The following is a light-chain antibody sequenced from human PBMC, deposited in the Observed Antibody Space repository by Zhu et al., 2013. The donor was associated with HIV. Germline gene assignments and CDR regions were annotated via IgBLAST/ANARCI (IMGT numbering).Light chain of an antibody. J-gene: IGKJ4*01. CDR3: MQGLHPLT. Sequence: ILVTQTPVSLSVAPGQSASISCKSSEDLLHTDGTTYLYWYVQKPGRSPQLLIYDVSSRLSGVPDRFVGTGSGTDFTLKIGRVEADDVGIYYCMQGLHPLTFGGGTKVEIK. CDR1: EDLLHTDGTTY. V-gene: IGKV2-29*03. CDR2: DVS.